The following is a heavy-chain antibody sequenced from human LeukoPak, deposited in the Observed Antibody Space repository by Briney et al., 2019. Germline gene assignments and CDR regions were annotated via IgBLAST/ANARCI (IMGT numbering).Heavy chain of an antibody. J-gene: IGHJ4*02. V-gene: IGHV3-7*01. Sequence: GGFLRLSCAASGFTFSSYWMSWVRQAPGKGLEWVANMNQDGSETYYVDSVKGRFTISRDNAKNSLYLQMNSLRAEDTAVFYCARHHSDFSSVYDYWGQGALVTVSS. D-gene: IGHD3-3*01. CDR3: ARHHSDFSSVYDY. CDR1: GFTFSSYW. CDR2: MNQDGSET.